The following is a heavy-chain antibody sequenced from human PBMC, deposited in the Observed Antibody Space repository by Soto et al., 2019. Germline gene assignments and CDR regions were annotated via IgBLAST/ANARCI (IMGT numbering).Heavy chain of an antibody. CDR2: IYYSGST. CDR3: ARLTTVTTARLDAFDS. Sequence: QVQLQESGPGLVKPSETLSLTCTVSGGSLSSYYWSWIRQPPGQGLEWMGYIYYSGSTNYNPSLQSRVTISVDTSKSQFSLKLSSVTAADTAVYYWARLTTVTTARLDAFDSWGQGTMVTVSS. D-gene: IGHD4-17*01. J-gene: IGHJ3*02. V-gene: IGHV4-59*01. CDR1: GGSLSSYY.